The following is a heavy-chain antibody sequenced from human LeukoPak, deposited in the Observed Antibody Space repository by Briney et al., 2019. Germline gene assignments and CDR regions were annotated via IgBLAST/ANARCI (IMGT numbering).Heavy chain of an antibody. Sequence: SETLSLTCTVSGGSISSSSYYWGWIRQPPGKGLEWIGSIYYSGSTYYNPSLKSRVTISVDTSKNQFSLKLSSVTAADTAVYYRAKKNFWRGYYFDLRGQGTLVNGPS. J-gene: IGHJ4*02. V-gene: IGHV4-39*01. CDR2: IYYSGST. D-gene: IGHD3-3*01. CDR1: GGSISSSSYY. CDR3: AKKNFWRGYYFDL.